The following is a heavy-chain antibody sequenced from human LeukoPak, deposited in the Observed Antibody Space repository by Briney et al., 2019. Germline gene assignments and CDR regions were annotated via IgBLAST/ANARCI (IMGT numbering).Heavy chain of an antibody. CDR1: GFNLSSYL. CDR2: IKQDGSEK. CDR3: ASGSGGSPGFDY. D-gene: IGHD2-15*01. J-gene: IGHJ4*02. Sequence: GGSLRLFCSASGFNLSSYLMSLVRQAPGEGLGWVANIKQDGSEKYYVDSVKGRFTISRDNAKNSLYLQMNSLRAEDTAVYYCASGSGGSPGFDYWGQGTLVTVSS. V-gene: IGHV3-7*01.